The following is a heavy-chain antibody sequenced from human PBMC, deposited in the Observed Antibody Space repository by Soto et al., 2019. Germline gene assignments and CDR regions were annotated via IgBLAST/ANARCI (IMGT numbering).Heavy chain of an antibody. Sequence: GGSLRLSCAASGFTFSGYAMHWVRQPPGKGLEWVAVTSWDGNNKYYADSVKGRFTISRDNSKNTLYLQMNSLRGEDMAVYYCAKVVVPAAMVNYYYGMDVWGQGTTVTVSS. D-gene: IGHD2-2*01. J-gene: IGHJ6*02. CDR1: GFTFSGYA. CDR2: TSWDGNNK. V-gene: IGHV3-30*04. CDR3: AKVVVPAAMVNYYYGMDV.